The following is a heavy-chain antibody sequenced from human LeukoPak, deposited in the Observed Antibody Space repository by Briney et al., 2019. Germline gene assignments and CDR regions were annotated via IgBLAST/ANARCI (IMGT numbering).Heavy chain of an antibody. Sequence: PGGSLRLSCAASGFTFSDYYMSWIRQAPGKGLEWVSYISSSSSYTNYADSVKGRFTISRDNAKNSLYLQMNSLRAEDTAVYYCARPLRYSSGWETTYDNWGQGTLVTVSS. D-gene: IGHD6-19*01. CDR3: ARPLRYSSGWETTYDN. CDR2: ISSSSSYT. V-gene: IGHV3-11*06. J-gene: IGHJ4*02. CDR1: GFTFSDYY.